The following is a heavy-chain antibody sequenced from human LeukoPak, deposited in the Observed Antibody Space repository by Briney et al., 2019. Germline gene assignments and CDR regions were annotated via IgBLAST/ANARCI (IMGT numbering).Heavy chain of an antibody. V-gene: IGHV4-34*01. Sequence: PSGTLSLTCAVYGGSFSGYYWSWIRQPPGKGLEWIGEINHSGSTNYNPSLKSRVTISVDTSKNQFPLKLSSVTAADTAVYYCARGELGYFQHWGQGTLVSVSS. J-gene: IGHJ1*01. CDR2: INHSGST. CDR3: ARGELGYFQH. D-gene: IGHD1-26*01. CDR1: GGSFSGYY.